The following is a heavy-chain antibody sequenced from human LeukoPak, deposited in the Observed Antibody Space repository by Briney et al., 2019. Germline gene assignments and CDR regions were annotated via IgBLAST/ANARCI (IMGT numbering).Heavy chain of an antibody. CDR1: GNSFSSYG. J-gene: IGHJ4*02. CDR2: IWYDGSNI. Sequence: ETSLRLSCAASGNSFSSYGMSWVRQAPGKGLEWVAVIWYDGSNIYYADSLKGRFTISRDNSKNTPYMQMNSLRADDTALYYCARARNDYDRNGLSFRDYWAQRTGDSVSS. V-gene: IGHV3-33*01. D-gene: IGHD3-22*01. CDR3: ARARNDYDRNGLSFRDY.